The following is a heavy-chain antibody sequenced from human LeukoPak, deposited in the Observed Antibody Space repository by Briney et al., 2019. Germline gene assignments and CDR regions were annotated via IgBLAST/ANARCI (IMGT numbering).Heavy chain of an antibody. Sequence: PGGSLRLSCAASGFTFSDYYMSWIRQAPGKGLEWVSYISSSGSTIYYADSVKGRFTISRDNAKNPLYLQMNSLRAEDTAVYYCATSIAAAGTWDAFDIWGQGTMVTVSS. V-gene: IGHV3-11*01. D-gene: IGHD6-13*01. CDR2: ISSSGSTI. CDR1: GFTFSDYY. J-gene: IGHJ3*02. CDR3: ATSIAAAGTWDAFDI.